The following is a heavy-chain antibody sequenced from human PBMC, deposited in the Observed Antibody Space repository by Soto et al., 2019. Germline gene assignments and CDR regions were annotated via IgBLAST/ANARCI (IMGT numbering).Heavy chain of an antibody. CDR2: ISASNGNT. CDR3: AREGRCSSTSCHDAFDI. V-gene: IGHV1-18*01. D-gene: IGHD2-2*01. J-gene: IGHJ3*02. Sequence: ASVKVSCKASGYTFTSYGISWVRQAPGQGLEWMGIISASNGNTNYAQKLQGRVTMTRDTSTSTVYMELSSLRSEDTAVYYCAREGRCSSTSCHDAFDIWGQGTMVTVSS. CDR1: GYTFTSYG.